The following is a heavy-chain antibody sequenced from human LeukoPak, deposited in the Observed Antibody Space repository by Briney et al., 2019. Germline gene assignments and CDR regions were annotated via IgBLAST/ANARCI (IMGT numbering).Heavy chain of an antibody. CDR3: AKAQRSSGWYYFDS. CDR1: GFTFITYA. D-gene: IGHD6-19*01. J-gene: IGHJ4*02. CDR2: ISNSGGNT. Sequence: PGGSLRLSCAASGFTFITYAMSWVRQAPGKGLEWVSGISNSGGNTDYADSVKGRFTISRDNSENTLYLQMNSLRAEDTAVYYCAKAQRSSGWYYFDSWGQGTLVTVSS. V-gene: IGHV3-23*01.